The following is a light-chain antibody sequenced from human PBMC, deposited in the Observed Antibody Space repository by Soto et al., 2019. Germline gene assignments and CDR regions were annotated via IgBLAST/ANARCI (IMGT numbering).Light chain of an antibody. Sequence: QSALTRPRSVSGSPGQSVTISCTGTSSDVGGYNYVSWYQQHPGKAPKLMFYDVSKRPSGVPDRFSGSKSGNTASLTISGLQAEDEADYYCCSYAGSYTFVFGTGTKLTVL. J-gene: IGLJ1*01. CDR2: DVS. V-gene: IGLV2-11*01. CDR1: SSDVGGYNY. CDR3: CSYAGSYTFV.